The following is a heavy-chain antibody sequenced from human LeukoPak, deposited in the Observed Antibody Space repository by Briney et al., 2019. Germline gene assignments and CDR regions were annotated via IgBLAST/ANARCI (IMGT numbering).Heavy chain of an antibody. J-gene: IGHJ4*02. CDR1: GYSISSGYY. Sequence: SETLSLTCTVSGYSISSGYYWGWIRQPPGKGLEWIGSIYHSGSTYYNPSLKSRVTISVDTSKNQFSLKLSSVTAADTAVYYCARNHEATVGLYYFDYWGQGTLVTVSS. V-gene: IGHV4-38-2*02. D-gene: IGHD4-23*01. CDR2: IYHSGST. CDR3: ARNHEATVGLYYFDY.